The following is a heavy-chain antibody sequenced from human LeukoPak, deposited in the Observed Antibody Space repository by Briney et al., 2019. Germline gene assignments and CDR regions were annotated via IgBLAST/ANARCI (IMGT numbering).Heavy chain of an antibody. Sequence: QPGGSLRLSCAASEFSVGSNYMTWVRQAPGKGLEWVSAISGSGGSTYYADSVKGRFTISRDNSKNTLYLQMNSLRAEDTAVYYCAKRRGLELTYYYYMDVWGKGTTVTVSS. CDR3: AKRRGLELTYYYYMDV. J-gene: IGHJ6*03. V-gene: IGHV3-23*01. D-gene: IGHD1-7*01. CDR2: ISGSGGST. CDR1: EFSVGSNY.